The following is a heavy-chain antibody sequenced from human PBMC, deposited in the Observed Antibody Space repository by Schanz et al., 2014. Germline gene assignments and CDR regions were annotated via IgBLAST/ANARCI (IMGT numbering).Heavy chain of an antibody. V-gene: IGHV7-4-1*02. D-gene: IGHD2-2*01. J-gene: IGHJ4*02. CDR2: INTKTGNP. CDR3: ARGYCAGTSCPIFDY. Sequence: QVHLVQSESELKNPGASVKVSCKTSGYSFSTYAMNWVRQAPGQGLEWMGWINTKTGNPTYAQGFTGRFVFSLDTSVSTTHLQLTNLKADDTAVYYCARGYCAGTSCPIFDYWGQGTLVTVSS. CDR1: GYSFSTYA.